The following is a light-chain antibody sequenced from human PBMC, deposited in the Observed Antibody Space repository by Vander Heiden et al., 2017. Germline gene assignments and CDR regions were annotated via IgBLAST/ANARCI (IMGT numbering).Light chain of an antibody. CDR2: DVS. CDR1: STAVGGTHF. Sequence: SALTQPRSVSGSPGQSLTISFTATSTAVGGTHFLSWHHQHPGTPPTLMIFDVSRRPAGVAARFSGSKSGNTASLTISARQAEDEADYYYCTYAGSYSFVFGGGTKLTVL. J-gene: IGLJ2*01. V-gene: IGLV2-11*01. CDR3: CTYAGSYSFV.